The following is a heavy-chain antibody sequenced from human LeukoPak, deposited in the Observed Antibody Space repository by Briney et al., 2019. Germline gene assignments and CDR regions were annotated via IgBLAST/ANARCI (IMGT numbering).Heavy chain of an antibody. CDR2: ISWNSGSI. CDR3: AKDQGRWLRFTAFDI. CDR1: GFTFDDYA. Sequence: GGSPRLSCAAPGFTFDDYAMHWGRQAPGKGLEWVSRISWNSGSIGYADSVKGRFTISRDNAKNSLYLQMNSLRAEDMALYYCAKDQGRWLRFTAFDIWGEETMVSVSS. D-gene: IGHD5-24*01. J-gene: IGHJ3*02. V-gene: IGHV3-9*03.